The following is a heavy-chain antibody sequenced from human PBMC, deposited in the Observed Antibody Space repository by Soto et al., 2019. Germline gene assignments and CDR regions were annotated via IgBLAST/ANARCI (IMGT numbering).Heavy chain of an antibody. CDR3: ARDPYGSHPRYYFDY. CDR1: GYTFTSYA. Sequence: ASVKVSCKASGYTFTSYAMHWVRQAPGQRLEWMGWINAGNGNTKYSQKFQGRVTITRDTSASTAYMELSSLRSEDTAVYYCARDPYGSHPRYYFDYWGQGTLLTVSS. V-gene: IGHV1-3*01. CDR2: INAGNGNT. D-gene: IGHD3-10*01. J-gene: IGHJ4*02.